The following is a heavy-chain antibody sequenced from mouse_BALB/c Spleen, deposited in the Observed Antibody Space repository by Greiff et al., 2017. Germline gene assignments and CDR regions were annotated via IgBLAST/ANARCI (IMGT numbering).Heavy chain of an antibody. J-gene: IGHJ4*01. CDR1: GFTFSDYY. CDR3: ARAYDYDVGYAMDY. Sequence: EVKLMESGGGLVKPGGSLKLSCAASGFTFSDYYMYWVRQTPEKRLEWVATISDGGSYTYYPDSVKGRFTISRDNAKNNLYLQMSSLKSEDTAMYYCARAYDYDVGYAMDYWGQGTSVTVSS. V-gene: IGHV5-4*02. D-gene: IGHD2-4*01. CDR2: ISDGGSYT.